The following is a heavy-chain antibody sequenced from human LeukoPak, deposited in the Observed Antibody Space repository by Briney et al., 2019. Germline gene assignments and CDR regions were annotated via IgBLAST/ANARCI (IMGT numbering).Heavy chain of an antibody. Sequence: ASVKVSCKASGYTLTGYYMHWVRQAPGQGLEWMGWINPNSGGTNYAQKFQGRVTMTRDTSTSTVYMELSSLRSEDTAVYYCARGRYCSGGSCYYPLFDPWGQGTLVTVSS. CDR3: ARGRYCSGGSCYYPLFDP. J-gene: IGHJ5*02. D-gene: IGHD2-15*01. CDR1: GYTLTGYY. V-gene: IGHV1-2*02. CDR2: INPNSGGT.